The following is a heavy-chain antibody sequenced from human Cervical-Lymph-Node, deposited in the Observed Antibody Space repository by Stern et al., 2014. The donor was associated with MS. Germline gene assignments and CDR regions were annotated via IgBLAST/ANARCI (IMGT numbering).Heavy chain of an antibody. V-gene: IGHV3-7*01. Sequence: EVQLEESGAGLVQPWGSLSLSCAASGFTFSSYGMSWVRQAPGKGLEWVANIKQDESEKYYVDYVKGRFTISRDNAKNSLYLQMNSLRAEDTAVYYCARGRRDNNWFDPWGQGTLVTVSS. CDR2: IKQDESEK. D-gene: IGHD2-21*01. J-gene: IGHJ5*02. CDR3: ARGRRDNNWFDP. CDR1: GFTFSSYG.